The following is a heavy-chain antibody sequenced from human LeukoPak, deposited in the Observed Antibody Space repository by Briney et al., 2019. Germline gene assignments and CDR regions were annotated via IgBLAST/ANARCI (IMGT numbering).Heavy chain of an antibody. V-gene: IGHV1-69*05. Sequence: ASVKVSCKASGGTFSSYAISWVRQAPGQGLEWMGGIIPIFGTANYAQKFQGRVTITTDETTSTAYMELSSLRSEDTAVYYCARVLVAGSWYRGHNWFDPWGQGTLVTVSS. CDR1: GGTFSSYA. D-gene: IGHD6-13*01. J-gene: IGHJ5*02. CDR2: IIPIFGTA. CDR3: ARVLVAGSWYRGHNWFDP.